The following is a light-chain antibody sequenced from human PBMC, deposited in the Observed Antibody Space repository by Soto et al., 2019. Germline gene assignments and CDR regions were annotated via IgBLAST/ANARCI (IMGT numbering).Light chain of an antibody. V-gene: IGLV1-40*01. CDR1: PANIGATYD. CDR2: VDN. Sequence: QSAPSQPPSVSGARRQRVSISVTESPANIGATYDVHRYQHLPGTAHKLLIYVDNNRHSGVHDRCSVSKAGTSAYLGNTRLQAEDELDYPCQSYDISVHKGVCRTGTKVPV. J-gene: IGLJ1*01. CDR3: QSYDISVHKGV.